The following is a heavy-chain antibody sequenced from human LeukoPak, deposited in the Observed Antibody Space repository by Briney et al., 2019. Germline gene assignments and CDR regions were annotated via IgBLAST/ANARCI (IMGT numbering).Heavy chain of an antibody. Sequence: PSETLSLTCTVSGGSISSYYWSWIRQPPGKGLEWIGYIYYSGSTNYNPSLKSRVTISVDTSKNQFSLKLSSVTAADTAVYYCARLRRGNYDYWGQGTLVTVSS. CDR1: GGSISSYY. D-gene: IGHD1-7*01. J-gene: IGHJ4*02. CDR3: ARLRRGNYDY. CDR2: IYYSGST. V-gene: IGHV4-59*08.